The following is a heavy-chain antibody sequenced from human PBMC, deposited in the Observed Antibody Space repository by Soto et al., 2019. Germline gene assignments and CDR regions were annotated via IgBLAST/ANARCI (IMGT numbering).Heavy chain of an antibody. CDR3: ARYSSSWYENWFDP. CDR1: GGSISSYY. Sequence: SETLSLTCTVSGGSISSYYWSWIRQPPGKGLEWIGYIYYSGSTNYNPSLKSRVTISVDTSKNQFSLKLSSVTAADTAVYYCARYSSSWYENWFDPWGQGTLVTVSS. CDR2: IYYSGST. D-gene: IGHD6-13*01. V-gene: IGHV4-59*01. J-gene: IGHJ5*02.